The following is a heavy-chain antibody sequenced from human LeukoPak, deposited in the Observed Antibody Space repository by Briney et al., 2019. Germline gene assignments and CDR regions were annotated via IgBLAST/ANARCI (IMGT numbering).Heavy chain of an antibody. J-gene: IGHJ6*03. Sequence: EASVKVSCKASGYTFTSYDINWVRQATGQGLEWMGWISAYNGYTNYAQKLQGRVTMTTDTSTSTAYMELRSLRSDDTAVYYCARDGGTWNHDYYMDVWGKGTTVTVSS. D-gene: IGHD1-14*01. V-gene: IGHV1-18*01. CDR3: ARDGGTWNHDYYMDV. CDR1: GYTFTSYD. CDR2: ISAYNGYT.